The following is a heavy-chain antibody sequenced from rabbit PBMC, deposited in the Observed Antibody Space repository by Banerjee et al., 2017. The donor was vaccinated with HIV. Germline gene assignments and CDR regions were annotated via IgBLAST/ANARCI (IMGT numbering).Heavy chain of an antibody. CDR2: IYAGSAGT. CDR1: GFDFSSNS. J-gene: IGHJ4*01. Sequence: QEQLVESGGGLVQPEGSLTLTCKASGFDFSSNSMCWVRQAPGKGPEWIACIYAGSAGTYYASWAKGRFTISKTSSTTVTLEMTSLTVADTATYFCARGVDGYSYALGLRGQGTLVTVS. D-gene: IGHD6-1*01. V-gene: IGHV1S45*01. CDR3: ARGVDGYSYALGL.